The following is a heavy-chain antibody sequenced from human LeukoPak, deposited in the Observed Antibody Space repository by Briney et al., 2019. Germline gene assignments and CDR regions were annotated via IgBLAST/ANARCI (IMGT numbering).Heavy chain of an antibody. V-gene: IGHV4-39*01. CDR3: ARHAITIFGVAKNWFDP. D-gene: IGHD3-3*01. Sequence: EPSETLSLTCTVSGGSISSSSYSWGWIRQPPGKGLEWIGSIYYSGSTYYNPSLKSRVTISVDTSKNQFSLKLSSVTAADTAVYYCARHAITIFGVAKNWFDPWGQGTLVTVSS. J-gene: IGHJ5*02. CDR1: GGSISSSSYS. CDR2: IYYSGST.